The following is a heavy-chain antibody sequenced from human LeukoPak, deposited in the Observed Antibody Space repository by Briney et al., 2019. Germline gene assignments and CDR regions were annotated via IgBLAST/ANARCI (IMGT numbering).Heavy chain of an antibody. CDR3: ARGYAFTVRFDY. D-gene: IGHD3-10*01. CDR2: IIPIFGTA. CDR1: GGTFSSYA. J-gene: IGHJ4*02. Sequence: ASVKVSCKASGGTFSSYAISWVRQAPRQGLEWMGGIIPIFGTANYAQKFQGRVTITADESTSTAYMELSSLRSEDTAVYYCARGYAFTVRFDYWGQGTLVTVSS. V-gene: IGHV1-69*13.